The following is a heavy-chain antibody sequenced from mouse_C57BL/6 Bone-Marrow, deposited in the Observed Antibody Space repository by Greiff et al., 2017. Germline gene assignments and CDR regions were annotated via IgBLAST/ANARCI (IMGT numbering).Heavy chain of an antibody. CDR3: ARRGPFDGSTYYAMDY. Sequence: EVKLQESGPELVKPGASVKISCKASGYSFTDYNMNWVKQSNGKSLEWIGVINPNYGTTSYNQKFKGKATLTVDQSSSTAYMQLNSLTSEDSAVYYGARRGPFDGSTYYAMDYWGQGTSVTVSS. J-gene: IGHJ4*01. CDR1: GYSFTDYN. D-gene: IGHD1-1*01. CDR2: INPNYGTT. V-gene: IGHV1-39*01.